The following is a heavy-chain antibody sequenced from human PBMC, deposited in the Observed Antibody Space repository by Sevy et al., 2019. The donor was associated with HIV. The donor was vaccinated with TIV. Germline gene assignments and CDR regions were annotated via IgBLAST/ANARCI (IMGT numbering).Heavy chain of an antibody. CDR2: VSYDGSKK. CDR3: ARDRSTTWINYFFDF. CDR1: GFTFSNYA. J-gene: IGHJ4*02. D-gene: IGHD2-2*01. V-gene: IGHV3-30*01. Sequence: GGSLRLSCAASGFTFSNYAIHWVRQAPGKGLEWVAVVSYDGSKKYYADSLKGRFTISRDNSKNTLYLQMDSLRVEDTAVYYCARDRSTTWINYFFDFWGQGTLVTVSS.